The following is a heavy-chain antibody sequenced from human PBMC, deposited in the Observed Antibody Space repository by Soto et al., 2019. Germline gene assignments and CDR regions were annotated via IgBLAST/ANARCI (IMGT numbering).Heavy chain of an antibody. CDR3: TTAGLVGGGAASRFGELSFYYYYMDV. V-gene: IGHV3-15*01. D-gene: IGHD3-10*01. Sequence: PGGSLRLSCAASGFTFSNAWMSWVRQAPGKGLEWVGRIKSKTDGGTTDYAAPVKGRFTISRDDSKNTLYLQMNSLKTEDTAVYYCTTAGLVGGGAASRFGELSFYYYYMDVWGKGTTVTVSS. CDR1: GFTFSNAW. J-gene: IGHJ6*03. CDR2: IKSKTDGGTT.